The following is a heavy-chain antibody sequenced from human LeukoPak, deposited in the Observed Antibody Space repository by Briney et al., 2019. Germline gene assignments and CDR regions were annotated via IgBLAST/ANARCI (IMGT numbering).Heavy chain of an antibody. CDR1: GCNFGIYS. Sequence: GGSLRLSCAGSGCNFGIYSMDWIRQAPGKGLEWVAYVSAGSTGIFYAASVKGRFSISRDNAQKSLYLQMNSLRAEDTAIYYCVREKGGFGFVLWGRGTLVTVSS. CDR3: VREKGGFGFVL. J-gene: IGHJ4*02. CDR2: VSAGSTGI. V-gene: IGHV3-48*04. D-gene: IGHD3-16*01.